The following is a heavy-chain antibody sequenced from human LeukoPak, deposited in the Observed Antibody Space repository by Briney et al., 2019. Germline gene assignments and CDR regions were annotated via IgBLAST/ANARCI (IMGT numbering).Heavy chain of an antibody. CDR1: GGAFSGYY. CDR3: ASYDLLTAWNS. V-gene: IGHV4-34*01. CDR2: INHSGST. Sequence: SETLTLTCAVYGGAFSGYYWSWIRQPPGKGLEWIGDINHSGSTNYNPSLKSRVTISVDTSKNQFSLKLSSVTAADTAVPYCASYDLLTAWNSWGQGTLVTVSS. J-gene: IGHJ4*02. D-gene: IGHD3-9*01.